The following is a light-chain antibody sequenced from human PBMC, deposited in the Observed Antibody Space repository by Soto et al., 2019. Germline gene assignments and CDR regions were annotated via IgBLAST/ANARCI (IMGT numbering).Light chain of an antibody. J-gene: IGLJ1*01. V-gene: IGLV1-40*01. Sequence: QSVLTQPPSVSGAPGPRVTISCTWSSSNIGAGYDVHWYQQLPGTAPKLLIYGNSNRPSRVPDRFSGSKSGTSASLAITGLQAEDEADYYCQSYDSSRSVGVFGTGTKLTVL. CDR2: GNS. CDR3: QSYDSSRSVGV. CDR1: SSNIGAGYD.